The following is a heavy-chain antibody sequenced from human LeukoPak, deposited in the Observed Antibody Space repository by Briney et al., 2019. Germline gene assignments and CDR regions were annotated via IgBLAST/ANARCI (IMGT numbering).Heavy chain of an antibody. V-gene: IGHV4-34*01. CDR1: GGSFSSYY. D-gene: IGHD3-16*01. J-gene: IGHJ6*03. Sequence: SETLSLTCAVYGGSFSSYYWTWIRKPPGKGLEWIGEINHSGSTNYNPSLKSRVTISVDTSKNQFSLKLSSVTAADTAVYYCARETSQKGAHYMDVWGKGTTVTISS. CDR3: ARETSQKGAHYMDV. CDR2: INHSGST.